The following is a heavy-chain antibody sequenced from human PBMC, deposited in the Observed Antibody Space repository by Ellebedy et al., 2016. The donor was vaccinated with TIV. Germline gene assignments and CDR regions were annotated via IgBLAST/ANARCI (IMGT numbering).Heavy chain of an antibody. Sequence: GESLKISCAAAGFTVSSNYMSWVRQAPGKGLEWVSILYSGDRTDGTYYTDSVKGRFTISRDNSKNTLYLQMNSLRAEDTAVYYCARFNSSAHYNTFDIWGQGTMVFVSS. J-gene: IGHJ3*02. CDR1: GFTVSSNY. V-gene: IGHV3-53*01. D-gene: IGHD3-22*01. CDR3: ARFNSSAHYNTFDI. CDR2: LYSGDRT.